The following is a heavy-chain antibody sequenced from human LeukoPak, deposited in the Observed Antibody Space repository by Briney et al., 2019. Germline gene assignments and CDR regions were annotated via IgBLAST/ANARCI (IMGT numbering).Heavy chain of an antibody. V-gene: IGHV3-21*01. D-gene: IGHD3-22*01. CDR2: ISSSSSYI. CDR1: GFTFSSYS. J-gene: IGHJ4*02. Sequence: GGSLRLSCAASGFTFSSYSMNWVRQAPGKGLEWVSSISSSSSYIYYADSVKGRFTISRDNAKNSLYLQMNSLRAEDTAVYYCARDCYYDSGGYPYYFGYWGQGTLVTVSS. CDR3: ARDCYYDSGGYPYYFGY.